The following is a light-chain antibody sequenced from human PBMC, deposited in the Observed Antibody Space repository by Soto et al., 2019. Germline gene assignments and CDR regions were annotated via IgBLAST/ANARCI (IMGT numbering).Light chain of an antibody. CDR3: QQSYSTPPT. CDR2: GAS. Sequence: DIQMTQSPSSLSASVGDRVTITCRASQSITSNLNWYQQKPGKAPKLLIYGASSLQSGVPSRFSGSGSGTDFTLTISSXQPEDFATYYCQQSYSTPPTFGQGTKVDIK. CDR1: QSITSN. J-gene: IGKJ1*01. V-gene: IGKV1-39*01.